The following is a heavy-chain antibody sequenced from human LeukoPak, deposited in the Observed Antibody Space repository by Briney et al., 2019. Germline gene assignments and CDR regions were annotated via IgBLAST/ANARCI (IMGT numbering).Heavy chain of an antibody. Sequence: PSQTLSLTCTVSGGSISSGSYYWSWIRQPAGKGLEWIGRIYTSGSTNYNPSLKGRVTKALDTYNSQFSLKLSSVSAADTAGYYCARCATFGGVINYSDYWGQGALVTVSS. J-gene: IGHJ4*02. CDR1: GGSISSGSYY. V-gene: IGHV4-61*02. D-gene: IGHD3-16*02. CDR2: IYTSGST. CDR3: ARCATFGGVINYSDY.